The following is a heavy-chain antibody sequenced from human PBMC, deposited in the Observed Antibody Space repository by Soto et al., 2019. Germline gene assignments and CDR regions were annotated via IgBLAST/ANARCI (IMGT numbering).Heavy chain of an antibody. Sequence: GGSLRLSCAASGFTFSSYAMSWVRQAPGKGLEWVSAISGSGGSTYYADSVKCRFTISRDNSKNTLYLQMNSLRAEDTAVYYCAKVDDFWSGYYDYWGQGTLVTVSS. D-gene: IGHD3-3*01. V-gene: IGHV3-23*01. J-gene: IGHJ4*02. CDR1: GFTFSSYA. CDR3: AKVDDFWSGYYDY. CDR2: ISGSGGST.